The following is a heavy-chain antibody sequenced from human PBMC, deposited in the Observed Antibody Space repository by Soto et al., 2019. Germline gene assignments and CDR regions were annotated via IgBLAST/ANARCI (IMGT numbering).Heavy chain of an antibody. CDR1: VFTFDDYA. CDR2: ISWNSGSI. CDR3: AKDMGAWVVVIGGMDV. J-gene: IGHJ6*02. Sequence: PWGSLRLSCAASVFTFDDYAMHWVRQAPGKGLEWVSGISWNSGSIGYADSVKGRFTISRDNAKNSLYLQMNSLRAEDTALYYCAKDMGAWVVVIGGMDVWGQGTTVTVSS. D-gene: IGHD3-22*01. V-gene: IGHV3-9*01.